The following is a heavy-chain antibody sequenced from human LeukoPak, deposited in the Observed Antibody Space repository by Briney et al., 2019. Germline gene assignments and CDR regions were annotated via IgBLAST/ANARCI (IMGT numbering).Heavy chain of an antibody. Sequence: SETLSLTCSVSGYSISSGYYWGWIRQPPGKGLEWIGSIYHSGSTYYNPSLKSRVTISVDTSKNQFSLRLSSVTAADTAVYYRARAIYYDTGSLRHYFDYWGQRTLVTVSS. D-gene: IGHD3-22*01. CDR2: IYHSGST. CDR1: GYSISSGYY. V-gene: IGHV4-38-2*02. J-gene: IGHJ4*02. CDR3: ARAIYYDTGSLRHYFDY.